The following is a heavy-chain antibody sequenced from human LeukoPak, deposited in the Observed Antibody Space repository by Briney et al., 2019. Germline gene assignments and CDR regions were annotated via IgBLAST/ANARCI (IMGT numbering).Heavy chain of an antibody. V-gene: IGHV3-11*04. CDR1: GFTFSDYY. D-gene: IGHD5-18*01. J-gene: IGHJ6*03. Sequence: PGGSLRLSCAASGFTFSDYYMSWIRQAPGKWLEWVSYISSSGSTIYYADSVKGRFTISRDNAKNSLYLQMNSLRAEDTAVYYCARDQGRRRGYSYGYWRPVYYMDVWGKGTTVTVSS. CDR2: ISSSGSTI. CDR3: ARDQGRRRGYSYGYWRPVYYMDV.